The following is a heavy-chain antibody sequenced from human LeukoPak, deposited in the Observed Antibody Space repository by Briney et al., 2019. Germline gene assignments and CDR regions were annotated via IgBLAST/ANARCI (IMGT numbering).Heavy chain of an antibody. J-gene: IGHJ4*02. CDR1: GFTFNSDA. V-gene: IGHV3-23*01. Sequence: GVSLRLSCIGTGFTFNSDAMGWVRQAPGKGLEWVSGISGSGDSTYYAYSVKGRLTISTATSKNTMYLQMNSRRAKDTAVYDCARDLRFLEWSSFHYWGQKTL. D-gene: IGHD3-3*01. CDR2: ISGSGDST. CDR3: ARDLRFLEWSSFHY.